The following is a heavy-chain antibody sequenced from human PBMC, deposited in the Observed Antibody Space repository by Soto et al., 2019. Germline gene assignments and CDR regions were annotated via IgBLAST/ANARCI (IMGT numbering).Heavy chain of an antibody. D-gene: IGHD3-3*01. CDR1: GYTLTELS. V-gene: IGHV1-24*01. Sequence: ASVKVSCKVSGYTLTELSMHWVRQAPGKGLEWMGGFDPEDGETIYAQKFQGRVTMTEDTSTDTAYMELSSLRSEDTAVYYCATDLSRITIFRVVRRRGYFDYWGKGTLVTVSS. CDR3: ATDLSRITIFRVVRRRGYFDY. J-gene: IGHJ4*02. CDR2: FDPEDGET.